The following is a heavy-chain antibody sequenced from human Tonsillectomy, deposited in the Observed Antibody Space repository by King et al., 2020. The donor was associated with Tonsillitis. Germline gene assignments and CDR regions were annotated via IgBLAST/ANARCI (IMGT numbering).Heavy chain of an antibody. CDR1: GGTFSSYA. CDR2: IIPIFDTA. V-gene: IGHV1-69*14. Sequence: QLVQSGTEVKKPGSSVKVSCKASGGTFSSYAISWVRQAPGQGLEWMGEIIPIFDTANYAQNFQGGVTITADKSTSTAYMELSSLRSEDTAVYYCAREDSGYDYVGYYYYYMDVWGKGTTVIVSS. D-gene: IGHD5-12*01. J-gene: IGHJ6*03. CDR3: AREDSGYDYVGYYYYYMDV.